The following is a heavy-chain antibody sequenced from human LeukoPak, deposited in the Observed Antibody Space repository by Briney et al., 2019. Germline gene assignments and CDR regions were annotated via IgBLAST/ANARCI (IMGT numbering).Heavy chain of an antibody. Sequence: PSETLSLTCTVSGGSISSSSYYWGWIRQPPGKGLEWIGSIYYSGSTYYNPSLKSRVTISVDTSKNQFSLKLSSVTAADTAVYYCARVARLYYYDSSGYSDYWGQGTLVTVSS. CDR3: ARVARLYYYDSSGYSDY. CDR2: IYYSGST. D-gene: IGHD3-22*01. V-gene: IGHV4-39*07. CDR1: GGSISSSSYY. J-gene: IGHJ4*02.